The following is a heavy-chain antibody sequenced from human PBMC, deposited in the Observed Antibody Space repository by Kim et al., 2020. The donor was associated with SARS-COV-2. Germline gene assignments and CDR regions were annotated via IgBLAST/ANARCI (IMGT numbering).Heavy chain of an antibody. Sequence: YNPTLKRRVTISVDTSKNQFSLKLSSVTAADTAVYYCATYCSSTSCYVDVWGQGTTVTVSS. CDR3: ATYCSSTSCYVDV. J-gene: IGHJ6*02. D-gene: IGHD2-2*01. V-gene: IGHV4-34*01.